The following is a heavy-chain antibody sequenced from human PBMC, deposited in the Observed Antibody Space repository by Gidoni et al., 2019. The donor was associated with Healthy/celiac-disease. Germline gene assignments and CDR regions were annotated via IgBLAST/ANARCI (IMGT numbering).Heavy chain of an antibody. V-gene: IGHV4-34*01. J-gene: IGHJ4*02. CDR3: ARGGAAAVGYYFDY. D-gene: IGHD6-13*01. CDR1: GGSFSGYY. CDR2: INHSGST. Sequence: QVQLQQWGAGLLKPSETLSLTCAVYGGSFSGYYWSWIRQPPGKGLEWIGEINHSGSTNYNPSLKSRVTISVDTSKTQFSLKLSSVTAADTAVYYCARGGAAAVGYYFDYWGQGTLVTVSS.